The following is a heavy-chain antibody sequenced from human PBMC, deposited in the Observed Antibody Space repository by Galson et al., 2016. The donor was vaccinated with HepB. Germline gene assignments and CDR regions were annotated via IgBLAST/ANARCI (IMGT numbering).Heavy chain of an antibody. CDR3: SREAITKVRGVIISNGMDV. V-gene: IGHV4-31*03. CDR1: GGSISSGTYY. D-gene: IGHD3-10*01. J-gene: IGHJ6*02. CDR2: IYYSGRT. Sequence: LSLTCTVSGGSISSGTYYWSWIRQHPEKGLEWVGFIYYSGRTYYNPSLKSRVTMSVDTSNNHFSLRLNSVTAADTAVYYCSREAITKVRGVIISNGMDVWGQGTTVIVSS.